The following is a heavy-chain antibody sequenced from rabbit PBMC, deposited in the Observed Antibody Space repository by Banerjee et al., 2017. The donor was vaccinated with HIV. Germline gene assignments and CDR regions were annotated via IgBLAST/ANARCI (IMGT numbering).Heavy chain of an antibody. CDR1: GFSFSGSHY. J-gene: IGHJ2*01. D-gene: IGHD1-1*01. Sequence: QSLEESGGDLVKPGASLTLTCTASGFSFSGSHYMCWVRQAPGKGLEWIACIYAGGSGTTYYASWVNGRFTISKTSSTTVTLQMTSLTAADTATYFCARNYVNAFDPWGQGTLVTVS. CDR3: ARNYVNAFDP. V-gene: IGHV1S40*01. CDR2: IYAGGSGTT.